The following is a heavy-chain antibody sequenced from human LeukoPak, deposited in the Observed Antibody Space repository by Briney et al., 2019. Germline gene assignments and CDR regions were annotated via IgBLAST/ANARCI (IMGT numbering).Heavy chain of an antibody. CDR3: AREGMSTITYDY. D-gene: IGHD5-24*01. Sequence: SETLSLTCAVYGGSFSGYYWSWIRQPPGKGLEWIGEINHSGSTNYNPSLKSRVTISVDTSKNQFSLKLSSVTAADTAVYYCAREGMSTITYDYWGQGTLVTVSS. CDR2: INHSGST. V-gene: IGHV4-34*01. J-gene: IGHJ4*02. CDR1: GGSFSGYY.